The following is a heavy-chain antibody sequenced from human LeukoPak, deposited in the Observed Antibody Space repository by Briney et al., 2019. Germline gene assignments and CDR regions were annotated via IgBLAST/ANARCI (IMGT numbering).Heavy chain of an antibody. V-gene: IGHV4-39*01. CDR3: ARQDLAVSGIDY. Sequence: PSETLSLTCTVSGGSTSSGSHYWGWIRQPPGKGLEWIGSIYYSGTTYYSPSLKSRVSISLDTSKDQFSLKLNSVTAADTAVYYCARQDLAVSGIDYWGQGTPVTVSS. CDR1: GGSTSSGSHY. J-gene: IGHJ4*02. CDR2: IYYSGTT. D-gene: IGHD6-13*01.